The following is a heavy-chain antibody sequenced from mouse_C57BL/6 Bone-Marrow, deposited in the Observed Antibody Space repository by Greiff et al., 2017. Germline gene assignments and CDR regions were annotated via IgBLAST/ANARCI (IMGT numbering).Heavy chain of an antibody. Sequence: QVQLQQPGPELVKPGASVKLSCKASGYSFTSYWMHWVKQSPGHSLEWIGNINPCNGVTSYNEKFKSKATLTVDKSSSTAYMQLSSLTSEDSAVLYGETPSYIGAGALAYWGQGTLVTVSA. V-gene: IGHV1-53*01. CDR1: GYSFTSYW. D-gene: IGHD1-3*01. CDR2: INPCNGVT. CDR3: ETPSYIGAGALAY. J-gene: IGHJ3*01.